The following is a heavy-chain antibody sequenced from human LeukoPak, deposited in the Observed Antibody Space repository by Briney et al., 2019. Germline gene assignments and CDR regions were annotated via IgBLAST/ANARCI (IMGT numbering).Heavy chain of an antibody. Sequence: PSETLSLTCTVSGGSSSSYYWSWIRQPPGKGLEWIGYIYYSGSTNYNPSLKSRVTISVDTSKNQFSLKLSSVTAADTAVYYCASVYGDYVYWGQGTLVTVSS. D-gene: IGHD4-17*01. V-gene: IGHV4-59*01. CDR2: IYYSGST. J-gene: IGHJ4*02. CDR3: ASVYGDYVY. CDR1: GGSSSSYY.